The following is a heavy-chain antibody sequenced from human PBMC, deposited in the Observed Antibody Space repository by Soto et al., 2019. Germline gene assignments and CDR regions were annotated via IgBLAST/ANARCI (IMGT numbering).Heavy chain of an antibody. D-gene: IGHD4-17*01. CDR1: GFTFSGSA. V-gene: IGHV3-73*01. J-gene: IGHJ4*02. Sequence: EVQLVESGGGLVQPGGSLKLSCAASGFTFSGSAMHWVRQASGKGLEWVGRIRSKANSYATAYAASVKGRFTISRDDSKNTAYLQMNSLKTEDTAVYYCTSLMGCGDYAGDYWGQGTLVTVSS. CDR3: TSLMGCGDYAGDY. CDR2: IRSKANSYAT.